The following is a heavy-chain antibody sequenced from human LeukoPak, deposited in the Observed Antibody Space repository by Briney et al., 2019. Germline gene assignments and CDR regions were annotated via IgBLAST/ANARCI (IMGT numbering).Heavy chain of an antibody. CDR2: IYYSGST. CDR3: ARHADSSSWYLGFDY. D-gene: IGHD6-13*01. Sequence: PSETLSLTCTVSGGSISSYYWSWIRQPPGKGLEWIGYIYYSGSTNYNPSLKSRVTISVDTSKNQFSLKLSSVTAADTAVYYCARHADSSSWYLGFDYWGQGTLATVSS. J-gene: IGHJ4*02. CDR1: GGSISSYY. V-gene: IGHV4-59*08.